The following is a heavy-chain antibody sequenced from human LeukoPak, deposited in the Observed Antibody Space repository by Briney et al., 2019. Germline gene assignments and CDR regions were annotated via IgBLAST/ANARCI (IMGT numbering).Heavy chain of an antibody. Sequence: ASVKVSCKASGYLFINYGITWLRQAPGQGLECMGWISPYSGNTDYAQKLQGRVTMITDRSTTTAYMELRSLGFDDTAVYYCARTSGVSVAGSPYYFDFWGQGTLITVSS. CDR1: GYLFINYG. J-gene: IGHJ4*02. V-gene: IGHV1-18*01. CDR2: ISPYSGNT. D-gene: IGHD6-13*01. CDR3: ARTSGVSVAGSPYYFDF.